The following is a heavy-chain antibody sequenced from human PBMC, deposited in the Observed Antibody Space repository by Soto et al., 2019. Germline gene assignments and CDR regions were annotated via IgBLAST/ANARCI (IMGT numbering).Heavy chain of an antibody. D-gene: IGHD1-1*01. CDR1: GYNFNIYG. Sequence: ASVKVSCKASGYNFNIYGINWVRPAPGQGLELMGWISAYDGKTTYAEKFQGRVTMTRDTSISTAYMELSSLRSGDTAVYYCARESGTLYGMDVWGQGTTVTVPS. CDR2: ISAYDGKT. J-gene: IGHJ6*02. CDR3: ARESGTLYGMDV. V-gene: IGHV1-18*01.